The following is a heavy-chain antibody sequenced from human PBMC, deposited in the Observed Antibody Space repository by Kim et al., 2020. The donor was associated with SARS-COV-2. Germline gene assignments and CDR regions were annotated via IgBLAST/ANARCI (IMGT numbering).Heavy chain of an antibody. D-gene: IGHD3-10*01. CDR2: VKQDGSER. V-gene: IGHV3-7*01. Sequence: GGSLRLSCAASGFTFSSYWMSWVRQAPGKGLEWVANVKQDGSERNYADSVKGRFTISRDNAKNSLYLQMDSLRAEDTAVYYCARGLGSNYIYWGEGTLV. J-gene: IGHJ4*02. CDR3: ARGLGSNYIY. CDR1: GFTFSSYW.